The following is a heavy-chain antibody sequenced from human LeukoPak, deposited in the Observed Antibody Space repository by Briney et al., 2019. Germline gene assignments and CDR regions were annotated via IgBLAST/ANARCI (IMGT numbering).Heavy chain of an antibody. J-gene: IGHJ4*02. Sequence: PSETLSLTCAVYGGSFSGYYWSWIRQPPGKGLEWIGEINHSGSTNYNPSLKSQVAISVDTSKNQFSLKLSSVTAADTAVYYCAREGYGSSYWGQGTLVTVSS. CDR2: INHSGST. V-gene: IGHV4-34*01. CDR1: GGSFSGYY. D-gene: IGHD3-10*01. CDR3: AREGYGSSY.